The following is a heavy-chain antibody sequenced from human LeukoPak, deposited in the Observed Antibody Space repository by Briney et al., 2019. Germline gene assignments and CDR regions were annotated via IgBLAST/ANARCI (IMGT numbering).Heavy chain of an antibody. CDR3: VRESVYYDSSGYYNVLDY. D-gene: IGHD3-22*01. CDR1: GFTCSSHS. V-gene: IGHV3-21*01. CDR2: ITSSSDYI. Sequence: GGSLRLSCAASGFTCSSHSMNWVRQDPGKGLEWVSVITSSSDYIYYADSLKGRFTVSRDNAKNSLYLQVNSLRAEDTAVYYCVRESVYYDSSGYYNVLDYWGQGTLVTVSS. J-gene: IGHJ4*02.